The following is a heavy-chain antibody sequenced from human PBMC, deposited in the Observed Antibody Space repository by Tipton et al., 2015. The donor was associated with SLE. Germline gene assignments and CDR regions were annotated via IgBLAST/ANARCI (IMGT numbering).Heavy chain of an antibody. J-gene: IGHJ5*02. D-gene: IGHD2-2*01. CDR2: INHSGST. CDR3: ARGPQVVPAAVGPWDNWFDP. V-gene: IGHV4-39*02. Sequence: TLSLTCTVSGDSISRSSHHWDWIRQPPGKGLEWIGEINHSGSTNYNPSLKSRVTISVDKSKNHYSLKLSSVTAADTAVYYCARGPQVVPAAVGPWDNWFDPWGQGTLVTVSS. CDR1: GDSISRSSHH.